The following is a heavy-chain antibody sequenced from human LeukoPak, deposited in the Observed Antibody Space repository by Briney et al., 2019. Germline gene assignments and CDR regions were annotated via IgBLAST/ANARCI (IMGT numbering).Heavy chain of an antibody. CDR1: GGSISSYY. CDR3: ARGTPYYDILTGYYNYDY. Sequence: SETLSLTCTVSGGSISSYYWSWIRQPPGKGLEWIGYIYYSGSTNYNPSLKSRVTISVDTSKNQFSLKLSSVTAADTAVYYCARGTPYYDILTGYYNYDYWGQGTLVTVSS. CDR2: IYYSGST. V-gene: IGHV4-59*01. D-gene: IGHD3-9*01. J-gene: IGHJ4*02.